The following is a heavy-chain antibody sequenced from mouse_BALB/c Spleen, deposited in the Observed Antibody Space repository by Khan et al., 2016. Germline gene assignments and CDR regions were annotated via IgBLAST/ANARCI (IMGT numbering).Heavy chain of an antibody. CDR1: GYAFTNYL. J-gene: IGHJ3*01. Sequence: QVQLQQSGAELVRPGTSVKVSCKASGYAFTNYLIEWVKQRPGQGLEWIGVINPGSGGTNYNEKFKGKATLTADKSSSTAYMQLSSLTSKDSAVFFCARSDGYDVGYAYWGQGTLVTVSA. CDR2: INPGSGGT. V-gene: IGHV1-54*01. CDR3: ARSDGYDVGYAY. D-gene: IGHD2-2*01.